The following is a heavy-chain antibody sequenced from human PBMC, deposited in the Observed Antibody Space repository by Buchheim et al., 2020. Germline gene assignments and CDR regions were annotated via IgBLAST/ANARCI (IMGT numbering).Heavy chain of an antibody. J-gene: IGHJ4*02. CDR3: ARGGQPLLYPVLRRGLYYFDY. D-gene: IGHD2-2*02. CDR1: GFTFSSYW. V-gene: IGHV3-74*01. Sequence: EVQLVESGGGLVQPGGSLRLSCAASGFTFSSYWMHWVRQAPGKGLVWVSRINSDGSSTSYADSVKGRFTISRDNAKNTLYLQMNSLRAEDTAVYYCARGGQPLLYPVLRRGLYYFDYWGQGTL. CDR2: INSDGSST.